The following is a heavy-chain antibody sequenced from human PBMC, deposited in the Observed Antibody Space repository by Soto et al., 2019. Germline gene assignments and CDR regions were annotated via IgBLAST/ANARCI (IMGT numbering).Heavy chain of an antibody. CDR3: ARDGYSGSYYGGKNAFDI. CDR1: GFTFSSHG. D-gene: IGHD1-26*01. CDR2: IWYDGSNK. Sequence: QVQLVESGGGVVQPGRSLRLSCAASGFTFSSHGMHWVRQAPGKGLEWVAVIWYDGSNKYYADSVKGRFTISRDNSKNTLYLQMNSLRAEDTAVYYCARDGYSGSYYGGKNAFDIWGQGTMVTVSS. V-gene: IGHV3-33*01. J-gene: IGHJ3*02.